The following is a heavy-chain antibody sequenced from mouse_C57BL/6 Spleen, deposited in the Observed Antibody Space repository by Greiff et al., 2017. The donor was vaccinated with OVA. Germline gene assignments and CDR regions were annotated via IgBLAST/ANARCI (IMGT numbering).Heavy chain of an antibody. Sequence: VQLQQSGAELVRPGASVKLSCTASGFNIKDDYMHWVKQRPEQGLEWIGWIDPENGDTEYASKFQGKATITADTSSNTAYLQLSSLTSEDTAVYYCTTESSGPLAYWGQGTLVTVSA. CDR3: TTESSGPLAY. CDR2: IDPENGDT. V-gene: IGHV14-4*01. J-gene: IGHJ3*01. CDR1: GFNIKDDY. D-gene: IGHD3-2*02.